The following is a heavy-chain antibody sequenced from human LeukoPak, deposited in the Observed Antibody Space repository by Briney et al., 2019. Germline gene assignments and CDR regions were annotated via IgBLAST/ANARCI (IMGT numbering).Heavy chain of an antibody. J-gene: IGHJ5*02. CDR2: ISYDGSNK. CDR1: GFTFSTYG. CDR3: AKGYGQRLVNNWFDP. Sequence: GGSLRLSCAASGFTFSTYGIHWVRQAPGKGLEWVAVISYDGSNKYYADSVKGRFTISRDNSKNTLYLQMNSLRAEDTAVYYCAKGYGQRLVNNWFDPWGQGTLVTVSS. D-gene: IGHD6-13*01. V-gene: IGHV3-30*18.